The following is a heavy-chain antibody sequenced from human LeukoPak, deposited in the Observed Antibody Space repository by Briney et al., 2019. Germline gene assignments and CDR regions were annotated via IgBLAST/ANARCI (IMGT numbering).Heavy chain of an antibody. CDR2: ISYDGSNK. Sequence: GGSLRLSCAASGFTFSGYAMHWVRQAPGKGLEWVAVISYDGSNKYYADSVKGRFTISRDNSKNTLYLQMNSLRAEDTAVYYCARGPERTGVGTRYYYDMDVWGQGTTVTVSS. CDR1: GFTFSGYA. J-gene: IGHJ6*02. D-gene: IGHD2-8*01. V-gene: IGHV3-30-3*01. CDR3: ARGPERTGVGTRYYYDMDV.